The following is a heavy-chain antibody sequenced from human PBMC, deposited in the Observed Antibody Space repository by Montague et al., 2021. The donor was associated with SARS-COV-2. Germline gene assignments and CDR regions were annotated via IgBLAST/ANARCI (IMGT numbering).Heavy chain of an antibody. V-gene: IGHV4-34*01. D-gene: IGHD3-10*01. Sequence: SETLSLTCAVYGGSFSGYYWSWIRQPPGKGLEWIGEINHSGSTNYNPSLTSRVTISVDTSKNQFSLKLRSVTAADTAVYYCARVRYYGSGTSLGMDVWGQGTTVTVSS. CDR2: INHSGST. CDR3: ARVRYYGSGTSLGMDV. CDR1: GGSFSGYY. J-gene: IGHJ6*02.